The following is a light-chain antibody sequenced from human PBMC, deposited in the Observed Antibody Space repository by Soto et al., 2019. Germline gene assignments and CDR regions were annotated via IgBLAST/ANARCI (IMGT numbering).Light chain of an antibody. V-gene: IGKV3-15*01. CDR2: GAS. CDR1: QSVSSY. Sequence: EIVMTQSPATLSVSPGERATLSCRASQSVSSYLAWYQQKPGQAPRLLIYGASTRATGIPARFSGSGSGTEFILSISSLQSEDFAVYYCQQHSKWPLTFGGGTKVDIK. CDR3: QQHSKWPLT. J-gene: IGKJ4*01.